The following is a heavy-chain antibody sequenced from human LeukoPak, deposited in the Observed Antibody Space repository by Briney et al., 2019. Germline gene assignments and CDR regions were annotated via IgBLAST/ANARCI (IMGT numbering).Heavy chain of an antibody. CDR1: GGSISSYY. V-gene: IGHV4-4*07. Sequence: PSETPSLTCTVSGGSISSYYWSWIRQPAGKGLEWIGRIYTSGSTIYNPSLKSRVTMSVDTSKNQFSLKLSSVTAADTAVYYCASSNFWSGYYRHYYMDVWGKGTTVTVSS. CDR3: ASSNFWSGYYRHYYMDV. D-gene: IGHD3-3*01. J-gene: IGHJ6*03. CDR2: IYTSGST.